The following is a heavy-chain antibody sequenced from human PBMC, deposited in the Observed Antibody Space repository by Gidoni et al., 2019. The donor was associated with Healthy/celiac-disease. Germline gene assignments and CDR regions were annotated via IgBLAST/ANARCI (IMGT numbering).Heavy chain of an antibody. CDR3: TRVAGLYGDYAPGAFDI. CDR1: GFTFVDYA. CDR2: IRSKAYGGTT. J-gene: IGHJ3*02. V-gene: IGHV3-49*03. Sequence: EVQLVDSGGGLVQPGRSLGLPCPASGFTFVDYAISWFRQATGKGLGCVGFIRSKAYGGTTEYAAYVKGRFTISRDDSKSIAYLQMNSLKTEDTAVYYCTRVAGLYGDYAPGAFDIWGQGTMVTVSS. D-gene: IGHD4-17*01.